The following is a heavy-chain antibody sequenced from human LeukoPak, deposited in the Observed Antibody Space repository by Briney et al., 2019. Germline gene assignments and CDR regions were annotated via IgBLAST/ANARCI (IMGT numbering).Heavy chain of an antibody. CDR1: EFTFSTYW. Sequence: AGSLRLSCAASEFTFSTYWMHWVRQAPGKGLMWVTRTNSDGSSTNYADSVKGRFTISRDNAKNTLYLQMNSLRAEDTAMYYCARWGYSNSPFDLWGRGTLVTVS. J-gene: IGHJ2*01. D-gene: IGHD6-13*01. V-gene: IGHV3-74*01. CDR3: ARWGYSNSPFDL. CDR2: TNSDGSST.